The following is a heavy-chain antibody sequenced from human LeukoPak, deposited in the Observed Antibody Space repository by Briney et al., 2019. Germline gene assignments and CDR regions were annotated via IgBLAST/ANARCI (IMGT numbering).Heavy chain of an antibody. J-gene: IGHJ4*02. D-gene: IGHD5-12*01. Sequence: SETLSLTCTVSDDSISMYYWSWIRQPPGKGPEWIGYIYYSGSTNYNPSLKSRVTISVDTSKNQFSLKLSSVTAADTAVYYCARLGYGLFDYWGQGTLVTVSS. CDR2: IYYSGST. CDR1: DDSISMYY. V-gene: IGHV4-59*08. CDR3: ARLGYGLFDY.